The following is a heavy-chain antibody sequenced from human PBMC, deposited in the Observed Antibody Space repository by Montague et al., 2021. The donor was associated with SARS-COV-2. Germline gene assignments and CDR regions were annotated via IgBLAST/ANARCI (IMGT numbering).Heavy chain of an antibody. D-gene: IGHD1-26*01. CDR3: AGLWDTVYYYYGMDV. CDR2: IHYSGGT. V-gene: IGHV4-39*01. Sequence: SETLSLTCAVSGGSTSSSSYYWGWIRQPPGKGLEWIGSIHYSGGTYYNPSLKSRVSISVDTSKNQFSLKLSSVTAADTAVYYCAGLWDTVYYYYGMDVWGQGTTVTVSS. CDR1: GGSTSSSSYY. J-gene: IGHJ6*02.